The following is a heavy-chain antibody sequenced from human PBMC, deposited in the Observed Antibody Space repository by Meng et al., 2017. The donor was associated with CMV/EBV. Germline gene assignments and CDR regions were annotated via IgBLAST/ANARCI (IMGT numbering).Heavy chain of an antibody. J-gene: IGHJ4*02. Sequence: GESLKISCAASGFTFSDYYMSWIRQAPGKGLEWVSAISGSGGSTYYADSVKGRFTISRDNSKNTLYLQMNSLRAEDTAVYYCAKDYDSSGLGAYYFDYWGQGTLVTVSS. CDR1: GFTFSDYY. V-gene: IGHV3-23*01. CDR3: AKDYDSSGLGAYYFDY. D-gene: IGHD3-22*01. CDR2: ISGSGGST.